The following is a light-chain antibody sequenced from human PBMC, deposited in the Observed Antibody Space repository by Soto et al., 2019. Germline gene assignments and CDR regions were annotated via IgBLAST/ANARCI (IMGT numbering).Light chain of an antibody. J-gene: IGKJ5*01. CDR3: QQYTGSPPT. Sequence: EILLTHSPDTLSLTPQEIDTLSCRASQTVSSNYLAWCQQRPGQAPRLLIYGASTIESGVPDRFSGSGSGTDFTLTSTRLEPEDSAMYFCQQYTGSPPTFGQGTRLEIK. V-gene: IGKV3-20*01. CDR1: QTVSSNY. CDR2: GAS.